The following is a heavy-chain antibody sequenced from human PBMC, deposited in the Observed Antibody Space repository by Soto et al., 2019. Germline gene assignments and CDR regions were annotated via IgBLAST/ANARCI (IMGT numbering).Heavy chain of an antibody. Sequence: PGGSLRLSCAASGFTFRSYAMSWIRHSPGKGLEWISAIRCSGGSTYYADSVKGRFTISRDNAKNSLYLQMNSLRAKDTALYYYAKDISEQQLGFAFGDRGQGTLGTGSS. J-gene: IGHJ4*02. CDR2: IRCSGGST. D-gene: IGHD6-13*01. CDR3: AKDISEQQLGFAFGD. CDR1: GFTFRSYA. V-gene: IGHV3-23*01.